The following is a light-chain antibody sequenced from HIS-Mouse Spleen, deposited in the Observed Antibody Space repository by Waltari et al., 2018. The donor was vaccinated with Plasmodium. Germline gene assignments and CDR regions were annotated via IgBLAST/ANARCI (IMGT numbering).Light chain of an antibody. CDR1: RTYVGTFTL. CDR3: CSYAGSSTYV. J-gene: IGLJ1*01. CDR2: EGS. V-gene: IGLV2-23*01. Sequence: QSALPQPASVSGSPGQSIPISCTGTRTYVGTFTLFPWYQQHPGKAPKLMIYEGSKRPSGVSNRFSGSKSGNTASLTISGLQAEDEADYYCCSYAGSSTYVFGTGTKVTVL.